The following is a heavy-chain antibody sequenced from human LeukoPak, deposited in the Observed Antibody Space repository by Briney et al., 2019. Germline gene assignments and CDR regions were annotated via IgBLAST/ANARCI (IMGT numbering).Heavy chain of an antibody. J-gene: IGHJ4*02. CDR2: INHTGST. D-gene: IGHD3-9*01. V-gene: IGHV4-34*01. Sequence: SETLSLTCGVYGGSFSGYYYNWIRQSPGKGLEWIAEINHTGSTNYNPPLKSRVAISIDTSKNQFSLTLNPVTAADTAVYYCARGGYNIDWMKDATDYWGQGTLVTVSS. CDR1: GGSFSGYY. CDR3: ARGGYNIDWMKDATDY.